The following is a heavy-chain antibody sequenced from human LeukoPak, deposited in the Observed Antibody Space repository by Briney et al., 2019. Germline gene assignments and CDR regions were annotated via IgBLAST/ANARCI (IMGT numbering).Heavy chain of an antibody. CDR2: ISGSGGST. Sequence: GGSPRLSCAASGFTFSSYAMSWVRQAPGKGLEWVSAISGSGGSTYYADSVKGRFTISRDNSKNTLYLQMNGLRAEDTAVYYCAKDRYSGYDFFHGIFDYWGQGTLVTVSS. CDR3: AKDRYSGYDFFHGIFDY. D-gene: IGHD5-12*01. V-gene: IGHV3-23*01. CDR1: GFTFSSYA. J-gene: IGHJ4*02.